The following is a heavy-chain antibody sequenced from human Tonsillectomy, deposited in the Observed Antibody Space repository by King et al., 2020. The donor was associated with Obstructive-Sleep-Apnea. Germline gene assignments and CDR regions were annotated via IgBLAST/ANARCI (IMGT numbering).Heavy chain of an antibody. CDR1: GYSFTKYW. Sequence: VQLVESGAEVKKPGESLKISCKGSGYSFTKYWIAWVRQTPGKGLEWMGIIYPGDSDTRYSPSFQGQVTISADKSLNTAYLQWSSLKASDTAMYYCARQYDILTGVNGFDPWGPGTLVTVSS. CDR2: IYPGDSDT. V-gene: IGHV5-51*01. D-gene: IGHD3-9*01. J-gene: IGHJ5*02. CDR3: ARQYDILTGVNGFDP.